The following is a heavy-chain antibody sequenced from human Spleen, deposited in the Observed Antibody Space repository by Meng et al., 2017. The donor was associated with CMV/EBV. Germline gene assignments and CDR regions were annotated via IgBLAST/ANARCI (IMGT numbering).Heavy chain of an antibody. CDR1: CFSLTTPGVG. J-gene: IGHJ4*02. CDR3: ARPFHFDSSGYFFDY. D-gene: IGHD3-9*01. CDR2: IYWNDAK. Sequence: SCFSLTTPGVGGRWLRRPPGKALEWLAVIYWNDAKLYRPSLKSRLTIRKDTSRNQVVLTMTNMDPVDTATYYCARPFHFDSSGYFFDYWGQGALVTVSS. V-gene: IGHV2-5*01.